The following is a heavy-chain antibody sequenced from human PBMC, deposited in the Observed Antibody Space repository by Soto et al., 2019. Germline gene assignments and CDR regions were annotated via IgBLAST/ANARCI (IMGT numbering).Heavy chain of an antibody. D-gene: IGHD3-10*01. Sequence: QVQLVQSGAEVKKPGASVKVSCKASGYTFTNYYIHWVRQAPGQGLEWMGWINPKSGNTKYTQKFQAWVTMTRDTSTSTAYMELSRLGSDDTAVYYCARDFGSYWFDYWGQGTLVTVSS. V-gene: IGHV1-2*04. CDR3: ARDFGSYWFDY. J-gene: IGHJ4*02. CDR2: INPKSGNT. CDR1: GYTFTNYY.